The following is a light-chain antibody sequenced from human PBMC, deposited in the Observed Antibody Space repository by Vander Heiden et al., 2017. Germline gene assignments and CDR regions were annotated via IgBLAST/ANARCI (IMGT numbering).Light chain of an antibody. J-gene: IGLJ3*02. Sequence: QSVLTQPPSEAVTPGQRVTIACSGRSPNIGSNSVTWYQLVPGMSPNLLIYSNNHRPSGVPDRFSGSKSGTSASLAISGLQSDDEADYYCATWDDTLNGPVFGGGTKLTVL. V-gene: IGLV1-44*01. CDR2: SNN. CDR1: SPNIGSNS. CDR3: ATWDDTLNGPV.